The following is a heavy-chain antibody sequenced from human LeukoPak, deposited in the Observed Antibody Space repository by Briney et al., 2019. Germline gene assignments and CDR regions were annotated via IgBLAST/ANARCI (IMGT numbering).Heavy chain of an antibody. J-gene: IGHJ5*02. CDR3: VRGQIGVSVIVH. CDR2: IKGDGSET. CDR1: GFTFSDYW. V-gene: IGHV3-74*01. Sequence: GGSLRLSCAASGFTFSDYWMHWVRQVPGKGLVWVSRIKGDGSETNYADSVKGRFTISRDNAKNTLFMQMNSLRVEDTDVYYCVRGQIGVSVIVHWGQGTLVTVSS. D-gene: IGHD3-22*01.